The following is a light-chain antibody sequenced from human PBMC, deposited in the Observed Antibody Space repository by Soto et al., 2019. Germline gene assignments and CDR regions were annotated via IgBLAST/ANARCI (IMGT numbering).Light chain of an antibody. CDR1: QSVSSN. CDR3: QQYNDWPPWT. CDR2: GAS. J-gene: IGKJ1*01. V-gene: IGKV3-15*01. Sequence: EIAMTQSPATLSASPGGRATLSCRASQSVSSNLAWYQQKPGQAPRLLIYGASTRATGSPARFSGSGSGTDFTLTITSLQSADFAVYYGQQYNDWPPWTFGQGTKVDIK.